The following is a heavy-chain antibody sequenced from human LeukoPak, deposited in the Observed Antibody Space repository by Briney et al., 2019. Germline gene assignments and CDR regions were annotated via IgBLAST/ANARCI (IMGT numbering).Heavy chain of an antibody. J-gene: IGHJ6*03. D-gene: IGHD2-8*01. Sequence: GESLKISCKGSGYTFFSYWIGWVRQMPGKGLEWMGIIYPDVSDTRYSPSFQGQVTISADKSISTAYLQWSSLKASDTAMYYCARLAYCSNDVCYSNYYYSMDVWGKGTTVTVSS. CDR1: GYTFFSYW. CDR3: ARLAYCSNDVCYSNYYYSMDV. V-gene: IGHV5-51*01. CDR2: IYPDVSDT.